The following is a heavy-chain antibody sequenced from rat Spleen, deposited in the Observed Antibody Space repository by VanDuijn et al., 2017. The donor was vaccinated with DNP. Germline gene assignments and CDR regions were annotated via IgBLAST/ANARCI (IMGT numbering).Heavy chain of an antibody. Sequence: EVQLVESGGGLVQPGRSLKLSCAASGFTFSDYYMAWVRQAPTKGLEWVASISPSGGSTYYRDSVKGRFTISRDNAKSTLYLQMDSLRSEDTATYYCTRGGGAGYYSDYWGQGIMVTVSS. V-gene: IGHV5-27*01. CDR1: GFTFSDYY. CDR3: TRGGGAGYYSDY. CDR2: ISPSGGST. J-gene: IGHJ2*01. D-gene: IGHD1-11*01.